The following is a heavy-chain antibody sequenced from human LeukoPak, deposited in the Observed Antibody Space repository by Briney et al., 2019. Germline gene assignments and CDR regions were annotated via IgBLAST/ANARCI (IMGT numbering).Heavy chain of an antibody. D-gene: IGHD6-13*01. J-gene: IGHJ4*02. Sequence: GGSLRLSCAACGFTFSIYALIGVRQAPEKGREGVSAMSCYGVSTNYADSVKGRFTISRDNPENALYLQEKSVRAEGTAVYYCAKYRSAWSFDYRVQGTLVSV. CDR1: GFTFSIYA. V-gene: IGHV3-23*01. CDR3: AKYRSAWSFDY. CDR2: MSCYGVST.